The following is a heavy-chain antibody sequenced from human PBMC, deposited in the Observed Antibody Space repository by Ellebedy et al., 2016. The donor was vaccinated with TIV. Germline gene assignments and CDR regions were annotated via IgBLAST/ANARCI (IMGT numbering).Heavy chain of an antibody. CDR3: ARLRYFGSGSYSDY. D-gene: IGHD3-10*01. V-gene: IGHV3-48*01. CDR1: GFTFSTYS. CDR2: IGSRTYIV. J-gene: IGHJ4*02. Sequence: PGGSLRLSCAASGFTFSTYSMNRVRQAPGKGLEWVSYIGSRTYIVYYADSVKGRFTISRDNSKNTLYLQMNSLRAGDTAIYYCARLRYFGSGSYSDYWGQGTLVTVSS.